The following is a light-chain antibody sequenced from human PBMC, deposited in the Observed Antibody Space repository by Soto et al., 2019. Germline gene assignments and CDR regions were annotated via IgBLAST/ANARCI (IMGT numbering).Light chain of an antibody. CDR3: QQGHYWPLT. V-gene: IGKV3-15*01. CDR2: SAS. J-gene: IGKJ2*01. Sequence: EIVMTQSPATLSVSPGERATLSCRASQSISTELAWYQQKPGQPPRLLIYSASTRATGVAARFTGSGSGSEFTLTISGLPSEDLAVYCCQQGHYWPLTFGQGTRVEI. CDR1: QSISTE.